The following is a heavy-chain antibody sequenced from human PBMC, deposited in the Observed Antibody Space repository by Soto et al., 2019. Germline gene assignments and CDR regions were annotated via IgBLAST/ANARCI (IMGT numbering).Heavy chain of an antibody. J-gene: IGHJ4*02. CDR3: ARASTVTSYGDFDY. CDR2: IIPIFGTA. Sequence: SVKVSCKASGGTFSSYAISWVRQAPGQGLEWVGGIIPIFGTANYAQKFQGRVTITADKSTSTAYMELSSLRSEDTAVYYCARASTVTSYGDFDYWGQGTLVTVSS. CDR1: GGTFSSYA. D-gene: IGHD4-17*01. V-gene: IGHV1-69*06.